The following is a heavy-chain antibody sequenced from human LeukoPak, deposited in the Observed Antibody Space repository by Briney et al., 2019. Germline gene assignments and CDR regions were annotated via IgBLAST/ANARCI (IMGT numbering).Heavy chain of an antibody. CDR1: GFPFSSYS. J-gene: IGHJ4*02. CDR3: ARGSGYSYGRFYDY. D-gene: IGHD5-18*01. V-gene: IGHV3-21*01. Sequence: GGSLSLSCAASGFPFSSYSMNWVRQAPGKGLEWVSSISSSSSYIYYADSVKGRFTISRDNAKNSLYLQMNSLRAEDTAVYYCARGSGYSYGRFYDYWGQGTLVTVSS. CDR2: ISSSSSYI.